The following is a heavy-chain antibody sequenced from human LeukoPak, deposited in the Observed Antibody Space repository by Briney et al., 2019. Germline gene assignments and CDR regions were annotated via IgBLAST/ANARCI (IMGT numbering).Heavy chain of an antibody. J-gene: IGHJ4*02. CDR3: ARDRGYSGYDAFLDY. CDR1: GFTFSSYS. CDR2: ISSSSSYI. Sequence: GGSLRLSCAASGFTFSSYSMNWVRQAPGKRLEWVSSISSSSSYIYYADSVKGRFTISRDNAKNSLYLQMNSLRAEDTAVYYCARDRGYSGYDAFLDYWGQGTLVTVSS. V-gene: IGHV3-21*01. D-gene: IGHD5-12*01.